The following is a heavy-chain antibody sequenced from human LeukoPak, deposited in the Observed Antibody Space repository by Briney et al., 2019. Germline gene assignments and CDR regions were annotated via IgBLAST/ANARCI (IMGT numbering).Heavy chain of an antibody. CDR2: IIPIFGIA. Sequence: SVKVSCKASGGTFSSYAISWVRQAPGQGLEWMGRIIPIFGIANYAQKFQGRVTITADKSTSTAYMELSSLRFEDTAVYYCAAIVGATNAFDIWGQGTMVTVSS. CDR1: GGTFSSYA. D-gene: IGHD1-26*01. V-gene: IGHV1-69*04. J-gene: IGHJ3*02. CDR3: AAIVGATNAFDI.